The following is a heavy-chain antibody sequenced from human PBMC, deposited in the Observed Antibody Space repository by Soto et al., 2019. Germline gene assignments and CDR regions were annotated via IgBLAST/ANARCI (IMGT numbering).Heavy chain of an antibody. CDR1: GGTLSTYA. Sequence: ASVEVCCEASGGTLSTYAISWLRQDPGQGLEWMGGIIPIFGTANYAQKFQGRVTITADESTSTAYMELSSLRSEDTAVYYCARPGIAVAGTGWYYYYGMDVWGQGTTVTVSS. J-gene: IGHJ6*02. CDR2: IIPIFGTA. CDR3: ARPGIAVAGTGWYYYYGMDV. D-gene: IGHD6-19*01. V-gene: IGHV1-69*13.